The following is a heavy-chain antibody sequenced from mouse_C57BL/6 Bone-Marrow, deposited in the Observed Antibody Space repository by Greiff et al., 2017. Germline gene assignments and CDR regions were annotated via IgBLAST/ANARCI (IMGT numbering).Heavy chain of an antibody. CDR3: ASPYYYGSSYYAMDY. CDR1: GFTFSSYG. J-gene: IGHJ4*01. CDR2: ISSGGSYT. Sequence: EVQVVESGGDLVKPGGSLKLSCAASGFTFSSYGMSWVRQTPDKSLEWVATISSGGSYTYYPDSVKGRFTISRDNAKNTLYLQMSSLKSEDTAMYYCASPYYYGSSYYAMDYWGQGTSVTVSS. V-gene: IGHV5-6*01. D-gene: IGHD1-1*01.